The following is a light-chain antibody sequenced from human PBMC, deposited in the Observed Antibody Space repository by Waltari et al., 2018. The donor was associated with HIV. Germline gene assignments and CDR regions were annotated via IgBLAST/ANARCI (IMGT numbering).Light chain of an antibody. CDR1: QSLLHSNGYNY. CDR3: MQALQTPNT. Sequence: DIVMTESPLSLPVTPGEPASISCRSSQSLLHSNGYNYLDWYLQKPGQSPQLLIYFGSNRASGVPYRFSGSGSGTDFTLKISRVEAEDVGVYYCMQALQTPNTFGQGTKLEIK. J-gene: IGKJ2*01. CDR2: FGS. V-gene: IGKV2-28*01.